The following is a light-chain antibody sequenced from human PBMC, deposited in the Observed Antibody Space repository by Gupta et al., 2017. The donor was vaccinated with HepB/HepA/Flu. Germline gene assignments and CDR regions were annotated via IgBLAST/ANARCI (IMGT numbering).Light chain of an antibody. CDR1: QSVSSIY. Sequence: EIVLTQSPGTLSLSPGERATLSCRASQSVSSIYVAWYQQKPGQAPRLLINGASTRATGIPDRFSGSGSGTDFTLTISRLEPEDFALYYCQQYGTSPSTFGPGTKVDIK. V-gene: IGKV3-20*01. CDR2: GAS. J-gene: IGKJ3*01. CDR3: QQYGTSPST.